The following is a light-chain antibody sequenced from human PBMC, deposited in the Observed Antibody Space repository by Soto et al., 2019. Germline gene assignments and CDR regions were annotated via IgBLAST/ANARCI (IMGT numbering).Light chain of an antibody. V-gene: IGKV3-15*01. CDR1: QSLRTD. CDR3: QQYNNWPPWT. J-gene: IGKJ1*01. Sequence: EIVMTQSPATLSVSPGERATLSCRASQSLRTDLAWYQQKPGQPPRLLIYAASTRAAGIPARFSGSGSGTEFTLTISSLQSVDFAVYYCQQYNNWPPWTFGQGTKVEIK. CDR2: AAS.